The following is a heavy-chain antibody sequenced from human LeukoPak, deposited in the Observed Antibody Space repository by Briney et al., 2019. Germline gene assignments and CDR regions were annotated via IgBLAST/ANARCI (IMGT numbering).Heavy chain of an antibody. J-gene: IGHJ6*03. V-gene: IGHV1-58*02. CDR1: GFTFTSSA. CDR3: AAVTQLWPVYYSYYMDV. D-gene: IGHD5-18*01. CDR2: IVVGSGNT. Sequence: SVKVSCKASGFTFTSSAMQWVRQAPGQRLEWIGRIVVGSGNTNYAQKFQERVTITRDMSTSTAYMELSSLRSEDTAVSYCAAVTQLWPVYYSYYMDVWGKGTTAPVSS.